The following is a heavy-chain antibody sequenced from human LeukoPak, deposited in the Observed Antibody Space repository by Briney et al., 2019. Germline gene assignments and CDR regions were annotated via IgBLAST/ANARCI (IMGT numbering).Heavy chain of an antibody. Sequence: SETLSLTCTVSGGSISTYYWSWVRQPPGKGLEWIGYIYYTGDTRSNPSLKSRVTLLVDTSKNQFSLRLTSVTAADTAVYYCARHQRGFCDGGDCPYCFNHWGQGTLVTVSS. J-gene: IGHJ4*02. V-gene: IGHV4-59*08. CDR3: ARHQRGFCDGGDCPYCFNH. CDR1: GGSISTYY. CDR2: IYYTGDT. D-gene: IGHD2-21*02.